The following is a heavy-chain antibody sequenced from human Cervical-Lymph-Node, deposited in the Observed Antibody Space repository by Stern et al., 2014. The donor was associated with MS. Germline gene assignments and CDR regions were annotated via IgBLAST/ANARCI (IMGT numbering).Heavy chain of an antibody. CDR2: VYTNGKT. V-gene: IGHV4-61*02. J-gene: IGHJ4*02. Sequence: QVQLQESGPGLVKPSQTLSLTCSVSGDSINNGTYYWTWIRQPAGKGLEWIGRVYTNGKTGYNPPLKSRVTISLETSKSQFSLKLTPVPAADTAVYYCARESLTPYNTGSTYRASLPVLDNWGPGTLVTVSS. CDR1: GDSINNGTYY. D-gene: IGHD1-26*01. CDR3: ARESLTPYNTGSTYRASLPVLDN.